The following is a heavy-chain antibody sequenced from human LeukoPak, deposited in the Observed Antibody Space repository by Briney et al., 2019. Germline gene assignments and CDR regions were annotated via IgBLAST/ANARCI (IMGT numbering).Heavy chain of an antibody. D-gene: IGHD6-19*01. CDR3: AKVPGEQWLAHDHNWFDP. CDR1: GFTFSSYA. J-gene: IGHJ5*02. V-gene: IGHV3-23*01. CDR2: ISGSGGST. Sequence: GGSLRLSCAASGFTFSSYAMSWVRQAPGKGLEWVSAISGSGGSTYYADSVKGRFTISRDNSKNTLYLQMNSLRAEDTAVYYCAKVPGEQWLAHDHNWFDPWGQGTLVTVSS.